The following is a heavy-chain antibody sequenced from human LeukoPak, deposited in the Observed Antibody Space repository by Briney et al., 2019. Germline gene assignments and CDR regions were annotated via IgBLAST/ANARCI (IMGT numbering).Heavy chain of an antibody. CDR1: GGSISSGGYY. CDR2: IYHSGST. J-gene: IGHJ4*02. D-gene: IGHD4-11*01. CDR3: AREAPDDYTFFDY. V-gene: IGHV4-30-2*01. Sequence: SETLSLTCTVSGGSISSGGYYWSWIRQPPGKGLEWIGYIYHSGSTYYNPSLRSRVTISVDRSKNQFSLKLSSVTAADTAVYYCAREAPDDYTFFDYWGQGTLVTVSS.